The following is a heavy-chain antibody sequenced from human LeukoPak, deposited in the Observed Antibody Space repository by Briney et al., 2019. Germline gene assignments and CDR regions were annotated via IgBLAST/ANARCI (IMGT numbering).Heavy chain of an antibody. Sequence: QPGGSLRLSCAASGFPFSSHAMSWVRQPPGKGLEWVAAISNGKTYYADSMRGRFAISRDDSTNTVYLHMNSLRDEDTALYHCVREAGYCAPVCVKTNWFDPWGQGTLVTVSS. CDR2: ISNGKT. V-gene: IGHV3-23*01. CDR1: GFPFSSHA. CDR3: VREAGYCAPVCVKTNWFDP. J-gene: IGHJ5*02. D-gene: IGHD2-15*01.